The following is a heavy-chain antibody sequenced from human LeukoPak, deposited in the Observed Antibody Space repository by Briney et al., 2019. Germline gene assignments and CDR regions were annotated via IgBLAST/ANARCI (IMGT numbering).Heavy chain of an antibody. D-gene: IGHD3-9*01. Sequence: SGPMLVNPTQTLTLTCTFSGFSLSTSGVGVGWIRQPPGKALEWLALIYWNDDKRYSPSLKSRLTITKDTSKNQVVLTVTNMDPVDTATYYCAHSGDAILTGCNWFDPWGQGTLVTVSS. CDR3: AHSGDAILTGCNWFDP. V-gene: IGHV2-5*01. J-gene: IGHJ5*02. CDR1: GFSLSTSGVG. CDR2: IYWNDDK.